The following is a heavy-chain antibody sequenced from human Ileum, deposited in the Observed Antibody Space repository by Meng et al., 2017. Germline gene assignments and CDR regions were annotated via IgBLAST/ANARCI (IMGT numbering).Heavy chain of an antibody. Sequence: VQRQRTGQGLVRPSGPLSLTSAASSGSISSNTYWSWVRQPPGKGLEWIGQISHSGSAYYNPSLKSRVTMSVDKSKSQFSLMLTSVTAADTAIYYCARHGGYSQDFWGQGTLVTVSS. J-gene: IGHJ4*02. V-gene: IGHV4-4*02. D-gene: IGHD4-23*01. CDR1: SGSISSNTY. CDR2: ISHSGSA. CDR3: ARHGGYSQDF.